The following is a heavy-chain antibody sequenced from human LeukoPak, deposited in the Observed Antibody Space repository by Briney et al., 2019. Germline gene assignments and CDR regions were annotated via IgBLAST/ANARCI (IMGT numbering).Heavy chain of an antibody. CDR3: ARETYGYGWSEGY. D-gene: IGHD5-18*01. CDR2: IYHSGST. CDR1: GGSISSGGYY. J-gene: IGHJ4*02. Sequence: SQTLSLTCTVSGGSISSGGYYCSWIRQPPGEGLEWIGYIYHSGSTYYNPSLKSRVTISVDRSKNQFSLKLSSVTAADTAVYYCARETYGYGWSEGYWGQGTLVTVSS. V-gene: IGHV4-30-2*01.